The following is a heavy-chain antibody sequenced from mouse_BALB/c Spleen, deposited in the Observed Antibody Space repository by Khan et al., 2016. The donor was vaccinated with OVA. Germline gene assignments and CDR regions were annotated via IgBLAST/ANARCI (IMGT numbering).Heavy chain of an antibody. CDR1: GYSITSGYG. J-gene: IGHJ2*01. CDR3: ARTARIKY. Sequence: EVQLKESGPGLVKPSQSLSLTCTATGYSITSGYGWNWIRQFPGNKLEWMGYISYSGSTNYNPSLKSRISITRDTSKNQFFLQLNSVTTEDTATYYCARTARIKYWGQGTTLTVSS. V-gene: IGHV3-2*02. CDR2: ISYSGST. D-gene: IGHD1-2*01.